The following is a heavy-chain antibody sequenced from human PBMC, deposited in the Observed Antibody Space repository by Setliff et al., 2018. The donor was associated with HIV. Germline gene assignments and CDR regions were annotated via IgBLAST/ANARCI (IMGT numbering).Heavy chain of an antibody. J-gene: IGHJ4*02. CDR3: VRDYPDFWSGYPHSFNY. CDR1: GYTFSNFG. Sequence: GASVKVSCKASGYTFSNFGISWVRQAPGQGLEWMGWVSAYNGNTDYVQKFQGRVSMTTDTATSTAYMELRSRRSDDTAVYFCVRDYPDFWSGYPHSFNYWGQGTLVTVSS. D-gene: IGHD3-3*01. V-gene: IGHV1-18*01. CDR2: VSAYNGNT.